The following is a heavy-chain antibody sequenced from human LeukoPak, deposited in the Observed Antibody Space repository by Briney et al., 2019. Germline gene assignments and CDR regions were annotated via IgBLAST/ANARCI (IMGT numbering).Heavy chain of an antibody. CDR3: ARAPVGATRYFDY. J-gene: IGHJ4*02. CDR1: GGSISSGDYY. CDR2: NYYSGST. Sequence: SQTLSLTCTVSGGSISSGDYYWSWIRQPPGKGLEWIGYNYYSGSTYYNPSLKSRVTISVDTSKNQFSLKLSSVAAADTAVYYCARAPVGATRYFDYWGQGTLVTVSS. V-gene: IGHV4-30-4*08. D-gene: IGHD1-26*01.